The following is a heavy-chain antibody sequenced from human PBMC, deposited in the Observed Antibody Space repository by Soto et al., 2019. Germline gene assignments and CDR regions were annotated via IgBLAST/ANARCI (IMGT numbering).Heavy chain of an antibody. J-gene: IGHJ6*02. CDR2: IYPGDSDT. CDR1: GYSFTSYW. Sequence: GESLKISCKGSGYSFTSYWIGWVRQMPGKGLEWMGIIYPGDSDTRYSPSFQGQVTISADKSISTAYLQWSSLKASDTAMYYCAGGGVRGVITRTRDYYGMDVWSQGTAVTVSS. CDR3: AGGGVRGVITRTRDYYGMDV. D-gene: IGHD3-10*01. V-gene: IGHV5-51*01.